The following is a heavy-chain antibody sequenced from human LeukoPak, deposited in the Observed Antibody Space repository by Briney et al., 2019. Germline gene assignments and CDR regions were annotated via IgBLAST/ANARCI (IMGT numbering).Heavy chain of an antibody. D-gene: IGHD3-9*01. CDR1: GFTFSNYA. CDR3: AKDYSAGYYYFDY. V-gene: IGHV3-23*01. Sequence: GGSLRLSCAASGFTFSNYAMSWVRQAPGKGLEWVSVVSNSGGSTYYADSVKGRFTISRDNAKNTLNLQMNSLRAEDTATYYCAKDYSAGYYYFDYWGQGTLVTVSS. J-gene: IGHJ4*02. CDR2: VSNSGGST.